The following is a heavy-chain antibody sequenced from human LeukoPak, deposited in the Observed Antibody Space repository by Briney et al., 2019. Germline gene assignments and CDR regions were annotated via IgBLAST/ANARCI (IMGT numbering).Heavy chain of an antibody. CDR2: MNPNSGNT. Sequence: ASVNVSFTASGYTFTSYDINWVRQAPGQGLEWMGWMNPNSGNTGYAQKFQGRVTMTRNTSISTAYMELSSLRSEDTAVYYCARAIRQLRSSLYYYYMDVWGKGTTVTVSS. V-gene: IGHV1-8*01. J-gene: IGHJ6*03. CDR1: GYTFTSYD. D-gene: IGHD3-3*01. CDR3: ARAIRQLRSSLYYYYMDV.